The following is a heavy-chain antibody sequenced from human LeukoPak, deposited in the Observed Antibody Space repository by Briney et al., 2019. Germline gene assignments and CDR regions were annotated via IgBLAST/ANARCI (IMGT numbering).Heavy chain of an antibody. CDR2: ISAYNGNT. V-gene: IGHV1-18*01. J-gene: IGHJ6*02. D-gene: IGHD1-7*01. CDR1: GYTFTSYG. CDR3: ASSSDWNYVEYYYYGMDV. Sequence: ASLKVSCKASGYTFTSYGISWVRQAPGQGLEWMGWISAYNGNTNYAQKLQGRVTMTTDTYTSTAYMELRSLRSDDTAVYYCASSSDWNYVEYYYYGMDVWGQGTTVTVSS.